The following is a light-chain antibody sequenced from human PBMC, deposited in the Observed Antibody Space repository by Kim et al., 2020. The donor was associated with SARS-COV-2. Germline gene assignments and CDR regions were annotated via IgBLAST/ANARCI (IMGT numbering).Light chain of an antibody. V-gene: IGLV3-1*01. Sequence: SYELTQPPSVSVSPGQTASITCSGDKLGEKFACWYQQKPGQSPVLVIYQDNKRPSGIPERFSGSNSGNTATLTISETQAMDEADYYCQTWDSSTGVFGGGTQLTVL. J-gene: IGLJ3*02. CDR1: KLGEKF. CDR2: QDN. CDR3: QTWDSSTGV.